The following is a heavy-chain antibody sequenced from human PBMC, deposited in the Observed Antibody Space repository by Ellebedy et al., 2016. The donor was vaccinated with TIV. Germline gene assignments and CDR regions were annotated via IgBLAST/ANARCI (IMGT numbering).Heavy chain of an antibody. Sequence: SETLSLXCAVYGGSFSGYYWSWIRQPPGKGLEWIGEINHSGSTNYNPSLKSRVTMSMDTSKNQFSLKLSSVTAADTAVYYCARGLPATYYFDYWGQGTLVTVSS. D-gene: IGHD2-2*01. CDR1: GGSFSGYY. J-gene: IGHJ4*02. CDR3: ARGLPATYYFDY. CDR2: INHSGST. V-gene: IGHV4-34*01.